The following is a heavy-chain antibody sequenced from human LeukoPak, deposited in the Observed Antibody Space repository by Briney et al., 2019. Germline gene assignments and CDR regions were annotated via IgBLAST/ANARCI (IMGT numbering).Heavy chain of an antibody. J-gene: IGHJ6*04. CDR1: GFTVSRNY. CDR2: IYSGGRT. V-gene: IGHV3-66*01. CDR3: ARDRSITSFGVVRRNKVGTLDV. Sequence: PGGSLRLSCAASGFTVSRNYMSWVRQAPGKGLEWVSVIYSGGRTYYADSVKGRFTISRDNSKNTLYLQMNRLRAEDTAVYYCARDRSITSFGVVRRNKVGTLDVWGKGTTVTVSS. D-gene: IGHD3-3*01.